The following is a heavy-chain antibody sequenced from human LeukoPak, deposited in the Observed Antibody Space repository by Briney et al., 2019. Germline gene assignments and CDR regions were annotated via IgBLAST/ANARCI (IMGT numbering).Heavy chain of an antibody. J-gene: IGHJ3*02. V-gene: IGHV4-38-2*02. D-gene: IGHD4-17*01. CDR3: ATDYDRRDAFDI. Sequence: SETLSLTCSVSSYPISRGYFWGWIRPPPGKGLEWIGSFHHSGSTYYNPSLKNRATILVDKSTNQFSLRVSSVTAADTAVYYRATDYDRRDAFDIWGQGTMVTVSS. CDR1: SYPISRGYF. CDR2: FHHSGST.